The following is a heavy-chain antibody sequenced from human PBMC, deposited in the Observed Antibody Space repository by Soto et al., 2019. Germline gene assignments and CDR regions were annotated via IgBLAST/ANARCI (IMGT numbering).Heavy chain of an antibody. CDR3: ARDGKPYSSGWYNWFDP. CDR1: GFTFSSYA. D-gene: IGHD6-19*01. CDR2: ISYDGSNK. V-gene: IGHV3-30*04. J-gene: IGHJ5*02. Sequence: GGSLRLSCAASGFTFSSYAMHLVRQAPGKGLEWVAVISYDGSNKYYADSVKGRFTISRDNSKNTLYLQMNSLRAEDTAVYYCARDGKPYSSGWYNWFDPWGQGTLVTVSS.